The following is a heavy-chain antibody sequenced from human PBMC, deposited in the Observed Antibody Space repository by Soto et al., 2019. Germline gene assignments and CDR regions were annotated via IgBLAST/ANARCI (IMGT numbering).Heavy chain of an antibody. D-gene: IGHD6-6*01. Sequence: QVQLVQSGAEVKKPGASVKVSCKASGYTFTSYDINWVRQATGQGLEWMGWMNPNSGNTGYAQKFQGRVTMTRNTYISTAYMELSSLRSEDAAVYYCARSGARPRYYYYGMDVWGQGTTVTVSS. CDR1: GYTFTSYD. CDR3: ARSGARPRYYYYGMDV. CDR2: MNPNSGNT. V-gene: IGHV1-8*01. J-gene: IGHJ6*02.